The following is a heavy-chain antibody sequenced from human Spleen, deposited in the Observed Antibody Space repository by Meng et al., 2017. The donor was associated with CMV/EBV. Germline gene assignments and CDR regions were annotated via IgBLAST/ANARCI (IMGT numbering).Heavy chain of an antibody. V-gene: IGHV4-61*08. D-gene: IGHD2-21*01. CDR2: IFYTGST. Sequence: SETLSLTCTVSGDSMTSGDYWSWIRLSPGKGLEWIGYIFYTGSTNYNPSLKSRVTISVDTSKNQFSLKLSSVTAADTAVYYCARGGLRLFQHWGQGTLVTVSS. CDR3: ARGGLRLFQH. J-gene: IGHJ1*01. CDR1: GDSMTSGDY.